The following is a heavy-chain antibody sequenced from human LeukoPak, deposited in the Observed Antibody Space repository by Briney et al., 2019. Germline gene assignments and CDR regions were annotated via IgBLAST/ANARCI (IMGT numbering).Heavy chain of an antibody. J-gene: IGHJ4*02. V-gene: IGHV3-9*01. D-gene: IGHD3-9*01. CDR2: ISWNSGSI. CDR1: GFTFDDYA. Sequence: GGSLRLSCAASGFTFDDYAMHWVRQAPGKGLEWVSGISWNSGSIGYADSVKGRFTISRDNAKNSLYLQMNSLRAEDTALYYCAKGSGFDWLSSMVDYWGQGTLVTVSS. CDR3: AKGSGFDWLSSMVDY.